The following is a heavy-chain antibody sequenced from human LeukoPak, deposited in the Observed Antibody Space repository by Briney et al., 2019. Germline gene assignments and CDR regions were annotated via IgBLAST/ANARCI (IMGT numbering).Heavy chain of an antibody. D-gene: IGHD3-22*01. V-gene: IGHV5-51*01. J-gene: IGHJ4*02. CDR2: IYPGDSDT. CDR1: GYSFTSYW. CDR3: ARPPFSESSGYSDY. Sequence: GESLMISCKGYGYSFTSYWIGWVRQMPGKGLEWMGIIYPGDSDTRYSPSFQGQVTISADKSISTAYLQWSSLKASDTAMYYCARPPFSESSGYSDYWGQGTLVTVSS.